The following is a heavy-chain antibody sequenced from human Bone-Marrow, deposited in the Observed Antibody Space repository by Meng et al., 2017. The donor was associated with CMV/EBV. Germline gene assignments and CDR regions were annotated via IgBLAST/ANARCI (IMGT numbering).Heavy chain of an antibody. Sequence: SVKVSCKASGGTFSSYAISWVRQAPGQGLEWMGGIIPIFGTANYAQKFQGRVTITTDESTSTAYMELSSLRSEDTAVYYCAKSAATSSLPYYYYYGMDVWGQGTTATFPS. CDR1: GGTFSSYA. CDR3: AKSAATSSLPYYYYYGMDV. CDR2: IIPIFGTA. J-gene: IGHJ6*02. D-gene: IGHD2-15*01. V-gene: IGHV1-69*05.